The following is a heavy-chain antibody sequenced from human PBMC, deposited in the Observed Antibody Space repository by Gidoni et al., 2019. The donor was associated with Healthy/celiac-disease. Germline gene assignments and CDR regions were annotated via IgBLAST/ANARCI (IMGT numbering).Heavy chain of an antibody. CDR3: ARTRTGATYYYYGMDV. J-gene: IGHJ6*02. CDR2: IYSGGST. V-gene: IGHV3-66*01. CDR1: GFNGSSNY. Sequence: EVQLVESGGGLVQPGGSLRLSCAASGFNGSSNYMNWVRQAPGKGLELVSVIYSGGSTYYADSVKGRFTISRDNSKNTLYLQMNSLRAEDTAVYYCARTRTGATYYYYGMDVWGQGTTVTVSS. D-gene: IGHD1-26*01.